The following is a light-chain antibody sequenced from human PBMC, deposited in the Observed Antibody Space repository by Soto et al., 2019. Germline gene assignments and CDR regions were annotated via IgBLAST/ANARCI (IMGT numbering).Light chain of an antibody. CDR3: QQYGSSPPRT. V-gene: IGKV3-15*01. Sequence: EIVMTQSPATLSVSPGERATLSCRANQSVSSNLAWYQQKPGQAPRLLIYGASTRATGIPARLSGSGSGTEFTLTISSLQSEDFAVYYCQQYGSSPPRTFGQGTKVDIK. J-gene: IGKJ1*01. CDR1: QSVSSN. CDR2: GAS.